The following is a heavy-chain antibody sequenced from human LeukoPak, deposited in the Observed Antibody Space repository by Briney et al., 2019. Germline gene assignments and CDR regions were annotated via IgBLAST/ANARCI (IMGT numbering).Heavy chain of an antibody. CDR2: IQYDGSTK. CDR3: ARELAARIPYFDH. Sequence: GGSLRLSCAASGFTFRSYGMHWVRQAPGKGLEWVAFIQYDGSTKYYADSVKGRFTISRDNSKSTLYLQMDSLRAEETAVYYCARELAARIPYFDHWGQGTLVTVSS. CDR1: GFTFRSYG. V-gene: IGHV3-30*02. J-gene: IGHJ4*02. D-gene: IGHD6-6*01.